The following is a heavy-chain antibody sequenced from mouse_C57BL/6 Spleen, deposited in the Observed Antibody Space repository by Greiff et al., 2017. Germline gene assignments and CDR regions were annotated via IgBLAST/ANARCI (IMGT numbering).Heavy chain of an antibody. V-gene: IGHV1-75*01. J-gene: IGHJ4*01. CDR1: PYTFSDHY. CDR2: IFPGSGST. Sequence: QVQLQQSVPELSHPAPAEQISSKPSPYTFSDHYPNCVKQRPGQGLVWIGWIFPGSGSTYSNEKFKGKATLTVDKSSSTAYMLLSSLTSEDFAVYFCAREMDAMDKRGKG. CDR3: AREMDAMDK.